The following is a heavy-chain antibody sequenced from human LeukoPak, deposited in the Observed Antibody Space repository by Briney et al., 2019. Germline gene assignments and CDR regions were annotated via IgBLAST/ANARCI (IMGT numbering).Heavy chain of an antibody. CDR2: ISSSGSTI. Sequence: GALRLSCAASGFTFSYYYMSWIRQAPGKGLEWVSYISSSGSTIYYADSVKGRFTISRDNAKNSLYLQMNSLRAEDTAVYYCARAPYDSSAHRYWYFDLWGRGTLVTVSS. D-gene: IGHD3-22*01. CDR1: GFTFSYYY. CDR3: ARAPYDSSAHRYWYFDL. V-gene: IGHV3-11*01. J-gene: IGHJ2*01.